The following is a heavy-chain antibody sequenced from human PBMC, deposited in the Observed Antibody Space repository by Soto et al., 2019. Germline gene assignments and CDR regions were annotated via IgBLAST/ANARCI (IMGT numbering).Heavy chain of an antibody. Sequence: QVQLVESGGGVVQPGRSLRLSCAASGFTLRTYGMHWVRQAPGKGLEWVAVIWYDGSNKYYADSVKGGFTISRDNSKNTLYLQMNSLRAEDTAVYYCARDLYDYIWGSYRYGVDYWGQGTLVTVSS. D-gene: IGHD3-16*02. J-gene: IGHJ4*02. V-gene: IGHV3-33*01. CDR1: GFTLRTYG. CDR3: ARDLYDYIWGSYRYGVDY. CDR2: IWYDGSNK.